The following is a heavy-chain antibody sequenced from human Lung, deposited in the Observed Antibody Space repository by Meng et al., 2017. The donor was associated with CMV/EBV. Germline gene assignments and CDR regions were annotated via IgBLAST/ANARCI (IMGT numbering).Heavy chain of an antibody. Sequence: TFNNYGLIWVRQAPGKGLEWVGGISAYSGNTNYAQKIQDRVTMTTHTSSNTAYMELRSLRSGDTAIYYCARVVVHYYARGDNADYSDYWGQGTLVTVSS. D-gene: IGHD3-10*02. CDR2: ISAYSGNT. J-gene: IGHJ4*02. V-gene: IGHV1-18*04. CDR3: ARVVVHYYARGDNADYSDY. CDR1: TFNNYG.